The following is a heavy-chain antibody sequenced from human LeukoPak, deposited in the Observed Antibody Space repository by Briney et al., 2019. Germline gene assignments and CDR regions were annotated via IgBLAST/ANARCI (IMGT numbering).Heavy chain of an antibody. V-gene: IGHV4-30-2*01. CDR2: IYHSGST. CDR1: GGSISSGGYS. Sequence: SQTLSLTCAVSGGSISSGGYSWSWLRQPPGKGREWIGYIYHSGSTKYNPSLKSRVTIAVDTSKNQFSLKLSSVTAADTAVYYCARLYGSGSYYPYNWFDPWGQGTLVTASS. J-gene: IGHJ5*02. CDR3: ARLYGSGSYYPYNWFDP. D-gene: IGHD3-10*01.